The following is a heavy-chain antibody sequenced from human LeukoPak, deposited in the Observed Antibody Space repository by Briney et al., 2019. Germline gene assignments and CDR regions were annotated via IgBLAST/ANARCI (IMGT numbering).Heavy chain of an antibody. V-gene: IGHV3-11*01. D-gene: IGHD5-12*01. CDR3: ARAKAVVATITPFDY. J-gene: IGHJ4*02. Sequence: GGSLRLSCAASGFTFTDYYFSWIRQAPGKGLEWVSYISHSGNTKYYADSVKGRFTISRDNGKNSLYLQMNSLTAEDTAVYYCARAKAVVATITPFDYWGQGTLVTVCS. CDR2: ISHSGNTK. CDR1: GFTFTDYY.